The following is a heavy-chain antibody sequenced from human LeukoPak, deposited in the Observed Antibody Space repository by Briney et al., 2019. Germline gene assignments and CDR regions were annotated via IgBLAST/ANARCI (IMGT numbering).Heavy chain of an antibody. CDR2: ISGNGGGT. CDR1: GFTFSNAW. V-gene: IGHV3-23*01. D-gene: IGHD3-16*02. Sequence: GGSLRLSCAASGFTFSNAWMSWVRQAPGKGLEWVSGISGNGGGTYCADSVKGRFTISRDNSKNTLYLQMNSLRAEDTAVYYCAKLYYDYIWGSYRYYFFDSWGQGTLSTVSS. J-gene: IGHJ4*02. CDR3: AKLYYDYIWGSYRYYFFDS.